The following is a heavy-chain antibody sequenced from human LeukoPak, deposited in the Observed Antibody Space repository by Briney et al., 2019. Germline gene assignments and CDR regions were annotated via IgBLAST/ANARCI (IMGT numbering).Heavy chain of an antibody. CDR3: ARKQRGYSYGSYYFDY. CDR2: IKQDGSEK. Sequence: GGSLRLSCAASGFIFSDFWMSWVRQAPGKGLEWVANIKQDGSEKYYVDSVKGRFTISRANAKNSLYLQTNSLRAEDTAVYYCARKQRGYSYGSYYFDYWGQGTLVTVSS. CDR1: GFIFSDFW. V-gene: IGHV3-7*01. J-gene: IGHJ4*02. D-gene: IGHD5-18*01.